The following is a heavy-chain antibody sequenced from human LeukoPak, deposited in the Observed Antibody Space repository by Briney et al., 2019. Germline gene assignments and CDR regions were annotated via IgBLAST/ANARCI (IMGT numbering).Heavy chain of an antibody. CDR3: ARAPEGIAAAGTWFDP. V-gene: IGHV1-46*01. CDR1: GGTFSSYA. D-gene: IGHD6-13*01. Sequence: ASVKVSCKASGGTFSSYAISWVRQAPGQGLEWMGIINPSGGSTSYAQKFQGRVTMTRDISTSTIYMELSSLRSEDTAVYYCARAPEGIAAAGTWFDPWGQGTLVTVSS. J-gene: IGHJ5*02. CDR2: INPSGGST.